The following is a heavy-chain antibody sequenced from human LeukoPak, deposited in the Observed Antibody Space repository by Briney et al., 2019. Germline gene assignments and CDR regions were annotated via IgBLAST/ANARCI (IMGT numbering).Heavy chain of an antibody. J-gene: IGHJ4*02. V-gene: IGHV4-38-2*02. CDR2: MYHSGST. CDR3: AGDYRYCSSTSCYAFDY. Sequence: SETLSLTCAVSGYSISSGYYWGWIRPPPGKGLEWIGNMYHSGSTYYNPSLKTRVTISVDTSKNQFSLKLSSVTAADTAVYYCAGDYRYCSSTSCYAFDYWGQGTLVTVSS. CDR1: GYSISSGYY. D-gene: IGHD2-2*01.